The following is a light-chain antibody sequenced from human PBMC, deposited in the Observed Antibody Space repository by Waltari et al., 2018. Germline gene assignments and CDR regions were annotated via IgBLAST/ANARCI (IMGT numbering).Light chain of an antibody. CDR1: SGHSNNA. J-gene: IGLJ2*01. CDR2: LNSDGTH. V-gene: IGLV4-69*01. Sequence: QVVLTQSPSASASLGASVKLTCTLSSGHSNNAIAWHQQQPEKGPRYLMRLNSDGTHNKGDGIPDRFSVSSSEAGRYLTLSSLQSEDEADCYCQTWGTDFHTFGGGTRLTVL. CDR3: QTWGTDFHT.